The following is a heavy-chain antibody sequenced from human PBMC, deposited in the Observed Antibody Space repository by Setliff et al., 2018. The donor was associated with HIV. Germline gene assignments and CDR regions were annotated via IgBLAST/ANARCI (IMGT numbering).Heavy chain of an antibody. CDR2: IIPIYGTA. V-gene: IGHV1-69*13. CDR1: GDIFSRYG. J-gene: IGHJ3*02. Sequence: ASVKVSCKASGDIFSRYGISWVRQAPGQGLEWMGGIIPIYGTANSAQKFQGRATITADESTSTAYMELSTLRSEDTAVYFCARDGGYSGHQWFGDAFDIWGQGTMVTVSS. D-gene: IGHD5-12*01. CDR3: ARDGGYSGHQWFGDAFDI.